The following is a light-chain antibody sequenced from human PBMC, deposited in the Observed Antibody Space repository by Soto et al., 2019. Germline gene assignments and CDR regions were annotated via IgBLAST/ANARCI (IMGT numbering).Light chain of an antibody. CDR3: QQYNSYPT. CDR1: QSISSW. CDR2: DAS. V-gene: IGKV1-5*01. Sequence: DIQMTPSPSTLSASVVDRVTITCRASQSISSWLAWYQQKPGKAPKLLIYDASSLESGVPSRFSGSGSGTEFTLTISSLQPDDFATYYCQQYNSYPTFGQGTKVDI. J-gene: IGKJ1*01.